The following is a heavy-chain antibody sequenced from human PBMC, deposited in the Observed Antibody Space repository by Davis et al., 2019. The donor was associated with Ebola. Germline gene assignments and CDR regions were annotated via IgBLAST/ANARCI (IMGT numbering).Heavy chain of an antibody. CDR1: GYTFTGYY. Sequence: ASVKVSCKASGYTFTGYYMHWVRQAPGQRLEWMGWINAGNGNTKYSQKFQGRVTITRDTSASTAYMELSSLRSEDTAVYYCAREGNYYDSAFDIWGQGTMVTVSS. J-gene: IGHJ3*02. CDR2: INAGNGNT. CDR3: AREGNYYDSAFDI. D-gene: IGHD3-22*01. V-gene: IGHV1-3*01.